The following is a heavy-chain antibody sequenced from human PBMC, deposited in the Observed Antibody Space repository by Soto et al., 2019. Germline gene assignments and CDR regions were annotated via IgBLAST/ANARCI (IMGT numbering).Heavy chain of an antibody. V-gene: IGHV3-48*02. CDR1: GFTFSSYS. CDR3: TKWTDYYDTERVSPNGFDH. D-gene: IGHD3-22*01. Sequence: EVQLVESGGGLIQPGGSQRLSCAASGFTFSSYSMNWVRQAPGKGLEWVSYISMSGDTVYYAYSVRGRLTISRDNAKGSLYLHMSSLRDEDTAVYYCTKWTDYYDTERVSPNGFDHWGQGTLVTVTS. CDR2: ISMSGDTV. J-gene: IGHJ5*02.